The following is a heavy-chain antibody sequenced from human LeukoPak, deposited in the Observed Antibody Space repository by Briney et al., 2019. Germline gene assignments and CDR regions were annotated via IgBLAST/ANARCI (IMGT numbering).Heavy chain of an antibody. J-gene: IGHJ4*02. D-gene: IGHD6-13*01. CDR3: ARGGAAGTLGDY. V-gene: IGHV3-33*01. Sequence: GGSLRLSCAASGFTFSSYGMHWVRQAPGKGLEWVAVIWYDGSNKYYADSVKGRFTISRDNSKNTLYLQMNSLRVEDTAVYYCARGGAAGTLGDYWGQGTLVTVSS. CDR2: IWYDGSNK. CDR1: GFTFSSYG.